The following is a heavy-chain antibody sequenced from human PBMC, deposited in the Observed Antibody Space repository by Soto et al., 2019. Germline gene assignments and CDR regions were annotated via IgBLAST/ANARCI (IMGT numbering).Heavy chain of an antibody. V-gene: IGHV3-21*06. CDR1: GFSFYAYY. Sequence: EGQLVQSGEGLVEPGGSLRLSCTASGFSFYAYYMNWIRQAPGKGLEWVSSIGSSGNDIQYADSVKGRFTISRDNAKNSLFLHMSSLRAEDTAVYYCARGGWYQLSLGSYWGQGALVSVS. CDR3: ARGGWYQLSLGSY. J-gene: IGHJ4*02. CDR2: IGSSGNDI. D-gene: IGHD2-2*01.